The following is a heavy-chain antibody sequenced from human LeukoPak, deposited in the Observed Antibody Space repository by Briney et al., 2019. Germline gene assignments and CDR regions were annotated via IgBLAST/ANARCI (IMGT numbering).Heavy chain of an antibody. CDR1: GDSVSRSSYY. V-gene: IGHV4-61*01. D-gene: IGHD3-22*01. Sequence: PSETLSLTCTVSGDSVSRSSYYWTWIRQPPGKGLEWIGYIYYIGSTNYNPSLRSRLTMSVDTSKNQFSLRLSSVIAADTAVYYCARYYDSTGSFDYWGQGTRVTVSS. J-gene: IGHJ4*02. CDR2: IYYIGST. CDR3: ARYYDSTGSFDY.